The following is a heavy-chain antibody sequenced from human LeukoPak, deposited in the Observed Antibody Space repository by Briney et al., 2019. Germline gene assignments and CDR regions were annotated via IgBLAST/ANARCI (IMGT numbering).Heavy chain of an antibody. J-gene: IGHJ4*02. D-gene: IGHD4/OR15-4a*01. CDR2: VSGTSGST. Sequence: GGSLRLSCAASGFTFSSYAMSWVRQAPGKGLEWVSGVSGTSGSTYYADSVKGRFTISRDNSKNTLYLQMNSLRAEDTAVYYCARRAGAYSHPYDYWGQGTPVTVSS. CDR3: ARRAGAYSHPYDY. CDR1: GFTFSSYA. V-gene: IGHV3-23*01.